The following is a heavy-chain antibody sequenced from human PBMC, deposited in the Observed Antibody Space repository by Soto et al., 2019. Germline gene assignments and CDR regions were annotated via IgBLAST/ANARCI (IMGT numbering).Heavy chain of an antibody. D-gene: IGHD6-19*01. CDR2: INHSGST. J-gene: IGHJ5*02. Sequence: SETLSLTCAVYGGSFGGYYWSWIRQPPGKGLEWIGEINHSGSTNYNPSLKSRVTISVDTSKNQFSLKLSSVTAADTAVYYCARGLAVAPQWDWFDPWGQGTLVTVSS. CDR1: GGSFGGYY. V-gene: IGHV4-34*01. CDR3: ARGLAVAPQWDWFDP.